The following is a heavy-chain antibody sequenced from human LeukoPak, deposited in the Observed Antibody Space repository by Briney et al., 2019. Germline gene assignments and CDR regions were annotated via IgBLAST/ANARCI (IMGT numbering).Heavy chain of an antibody. D-gene: IGHD3-3*01. CDR2: IYYSGST. V-gene: IGHV4-59*08. J-gene: IGHJ6*02. Sequence: PSETLSLTCTVFGGSISSYYWSWIRQPPGKGLEWIGYIYYSGSTNYNPSLKSRVTISVDTSKNQFSLKLSSVTAADTAVYYCARHIPTYYDFWSGYSDIYYYYGMDVWGQGTTVTVSS. CDR1: GGSISSYY. CDR3: ARHIPTYYDFWSGYSDIYYYYGMDV.